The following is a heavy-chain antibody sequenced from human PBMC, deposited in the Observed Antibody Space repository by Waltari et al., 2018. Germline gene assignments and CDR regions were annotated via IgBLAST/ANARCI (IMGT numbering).Heavy chain of an antibody. CDR1: GYSISSGYY. CDR3: ARHLDSSGYYVPNTGDSGWFDP. Sequence: QVQLQESGPGLVKPSETLSLTCAVSGYSISSGYYWGWIRQPPGKWVEWIGSIYPSGSTYYNPSLKSRVTISVDTSKNQFSLKLSSVTAADTAVYYCARHLDSSGYYVPNTGDSGWFDPWGQGTLVTVSS. J-gene: IGHJ5*02. V-gene: IGHV4-38-2*01. D-gene: IGHD3-22*01. CDR2: IYPSGST.